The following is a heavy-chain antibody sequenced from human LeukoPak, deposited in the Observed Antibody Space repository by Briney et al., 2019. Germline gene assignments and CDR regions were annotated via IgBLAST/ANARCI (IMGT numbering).Heavy chain of an antibody. CDR3: AKDATAVPGTVYMDV. V-gene: IGHV3-48*03. J-gene: IGHJ6*03. D-gene: IGHD6-13*01. CDR2: ISISGTTI. CDR1: AFTYSDYE. Sequence: GGPLRLSCAASAFTYSDYEMNWLRDAPGKGVEGLSHISISGTTIHYADAVKGRFTISRDNAKNSVYLQMSSLRAEDTALYYCAKDATAVPGTVYMDVWGKGTTVTISS.